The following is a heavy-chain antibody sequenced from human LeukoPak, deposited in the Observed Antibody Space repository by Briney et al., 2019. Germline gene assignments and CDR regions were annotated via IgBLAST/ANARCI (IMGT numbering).Heavy chain of an antibody. Sequence: PGGSLRLSCAASGFTFSSYAMSWVRQAPGKGLEWVSAISGSGVSTYYADSVKGRFTISRDNSKNTLYLQMNSLRAEDTAVYYCAKSIEGRVGALYYFDYWGQGTLVTVSS. CDR3: AKSIEGRVGALYYFDY. CDR1: GFTFSSYA. V-gene: IGHV3-23*01. CDR2: ISGSGVST. J-gene: IGHJ4*02. D-gene: IGHD1-26*01.